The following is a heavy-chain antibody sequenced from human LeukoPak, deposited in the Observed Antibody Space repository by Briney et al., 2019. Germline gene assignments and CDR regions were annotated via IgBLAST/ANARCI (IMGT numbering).Heavy chain of an antibody. CDR2: ISSSGSTI. CDR3: AKGGVPAAIFDY. CDR1: GFTFSSYE. V-gene: IGHV3-48*03. Sequence: GGSLRLSCAASGFTFSSYEMNWVRQAPGKGLEWVSYISSSGSTIYYADSVKGRFTISRDNSKNTLYLQMNSLRAEDTAVYYCAKGGVPAAIFDYWGQGTLVTVSS. J-gene: IGHJ4*02. D-gene: IGHD2-2*01.